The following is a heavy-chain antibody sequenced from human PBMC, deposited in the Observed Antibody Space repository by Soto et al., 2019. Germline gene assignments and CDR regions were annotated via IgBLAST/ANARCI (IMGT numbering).Heavy chain of an antibody. CDR3: ARGVSGEQQPVPGNWFHP. J-gene: IGHJ5*02. CDR1: GESFSGYY. V-gene: IGHV4-34*01. D-gene: IGHD6-13*01. CDR2: LTHTACS. Sequence: SETLSLTCAVSGESFSGYYWSWTRQPPGKGLEWMGDLTHTACSNYILSLKSRVTISVETSKNQFALKLSAVTAADTAVYYCARGVSGEQQPVPGNWFHPWAQGTLLTVS.